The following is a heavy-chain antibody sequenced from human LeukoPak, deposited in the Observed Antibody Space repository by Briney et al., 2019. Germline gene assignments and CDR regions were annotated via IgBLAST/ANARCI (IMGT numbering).Heavy chain of an antibody. J-gene: IGHJ4*02. CDR2: IFGSGGSA. CDR1: GFTFGSYA. Sequence: GGSLRLSCAASGFTFGSYAMYWVRQAPGKGLEWVSGIFGSGGSAHYADSVKGRFTIARDNSKNTVYLQMDSLRVEDTAIYYCAKTTTGYSSGRYPAWPIDYWGQGTLVTVSS. CDR3: AKTTTGYSSGRYPAWPIDY. D-gene: IGHD2-15*01. V-gene: IGHV3-23*01.